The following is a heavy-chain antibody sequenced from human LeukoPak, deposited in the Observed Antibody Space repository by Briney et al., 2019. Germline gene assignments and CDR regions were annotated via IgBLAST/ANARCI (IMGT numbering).Heavy chain of an antibody. D-gene: IGHD2-8*01. CDR2: ISAYNGKT. Sequence: ASVKVSCKASGYTFTSYGISWVRQAPGQGLEWMGGISAYNGKTNYAQKLQGRFTMTTDTSTSTAYMELRSLRSDDSAVYYCARYHHCTNGVCYTIYGMDVWGQGATGTVS. CDR1: GYTFTSYG. CDR3: ARYHHCTNGVCYTIYGMDV. V-gene: IGHV1-18*01. J-gene: IGHJ6*02.